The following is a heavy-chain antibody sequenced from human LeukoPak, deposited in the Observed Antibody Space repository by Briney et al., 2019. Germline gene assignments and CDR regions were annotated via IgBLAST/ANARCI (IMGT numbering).Heavy chain of an antibody. V-gene: IGHV3-7*05. J-gene: IGHJ3*02. D-gene: IGHD3/OR15-3a*01. Sequence: GGSLRLSCAASGFTFSSYWMSWVRQAPGKGLEWVANIKQDGSEKYYVDSVKGRFTISRDNAKNSLYLQMNSLRAEDTAVYYCARDLIMDRYYDAFDIWGQGTMVTVSS. CDR3: ARDLIMDRYYDAFDI. CDR1: GFTFSSYW. CDR2: IKQDGSEK.